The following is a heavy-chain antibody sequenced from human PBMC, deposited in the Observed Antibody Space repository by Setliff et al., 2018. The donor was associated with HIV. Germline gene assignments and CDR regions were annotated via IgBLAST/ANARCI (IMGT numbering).Heavy chain of an antibody. CDR1: GGSISSSDYY. CDR3: ARRGITGNSYVLNWFDP. D-gene: IGHD1-20*01. CDR2: IFYSGRS. J-gene: IGHJ5*02. Sequence: SETLSLTCTVSGGSISSSDYYWGWIRQPPGKGLEWIGSIFYSGRSTYNPSLRSRVTISVDTCKNQFSLSLTAVTAADTAVYYCARRGITGNSYVLNWFDPWGQGTLVTVSS. V-gene: IGHV4-39*07.